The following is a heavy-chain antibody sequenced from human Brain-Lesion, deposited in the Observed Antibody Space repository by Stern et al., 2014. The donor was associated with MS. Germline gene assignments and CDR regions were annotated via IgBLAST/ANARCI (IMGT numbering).Heavy chain of an antibody. Sequence: QVQLVESGPGLVKPSETLSLTCTVAGGSVSSTSYAWAWIRQPPGKGLEWIGTIYYSGNTYYRPSLKRRPTISLAKSKNQFSLQLRFVTAADTAVYYCAGEEDIRYCSGGSCTGNWFDPWGQGTLVTVSS. J-gene: IGHJ5*02. V-gene: IGHV4-39*01. D-gene: IGHD2-15*01. CDR2: IYYSGNT. CDR3: AGEEDIRYCSGGSCTGNWFDP. CDR1: GGSVSSTSYA.